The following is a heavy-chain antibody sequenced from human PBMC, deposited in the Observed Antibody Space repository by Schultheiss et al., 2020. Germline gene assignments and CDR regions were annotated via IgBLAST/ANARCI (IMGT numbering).Heavy chain of an antibody. CDR1: GFTFSSYG. CDR3: ARGGGDYGDYVYYYGMDV. CDR2: IWYNGSNK. Sequence: GGSLRLSCAASGFTFSSYGMHWVRQAPGKGLEWVAVIWYNGSNKYYADSVKGRFTISRDNAKNSLYLQMNSLRAEDTAVYYCARGGGDYGDYVYYYGMDVWGQGTTVTVSS. D-gene: IGHD4-17*01. J-gene: IGHJ6*02. V-gene: IGHV3-33*08.